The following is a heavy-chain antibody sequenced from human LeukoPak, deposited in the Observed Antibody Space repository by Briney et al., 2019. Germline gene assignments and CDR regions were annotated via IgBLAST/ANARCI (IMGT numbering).Heavy chain of an antibody. CDR1: GDTFINYA. V-gene: IGHV1-18*01. D-gene: IGHD2/OR15-2a*01. Sequence: ASVKVSCKASGDTFINYAINWVRQAPGQGLEWMGWISPYNDNTNYAQKLQDRVTMTTDTSTSTVYMELRSLRSDDTAVYYCARGARNSPYYFDYWGQGTLVTVSS. CDR2: ISPYNDNT. CDR3: ARGARNSPYYFDY. J-gene: IGHJ4*02.